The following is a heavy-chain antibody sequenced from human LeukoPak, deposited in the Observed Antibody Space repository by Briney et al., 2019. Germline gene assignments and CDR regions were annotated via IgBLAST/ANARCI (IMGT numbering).Heavy chain of an antibody. CDR1: GGSISSGGYY. CDR2: IYYSGST. V-gene: IGHV4-31*03. CDR3: ATQGYQSGAFDI. D-gene: IGHD2-15*01. Sequence: SQTLSLTCTVSGGSISSGGYYWSWIRQHPGKGLEWIGYIYYSGSTYHNPSLKSRVTISVDTSKNQFSLKLSSVTAADTAVYYCATQGYQSGAFDIWGQGTMVTVSS. J-gene: IGHJ3*02.